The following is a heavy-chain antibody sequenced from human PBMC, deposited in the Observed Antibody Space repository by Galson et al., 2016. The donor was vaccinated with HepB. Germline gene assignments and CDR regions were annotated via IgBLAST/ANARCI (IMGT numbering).Heavy chain of an antibody. D-gene: IGHD1-26*01. Sequence: SLRLSCAASGFAVSSNFLTWVRQAPGKGLEWVSLIYSGGGTNYADSVKGRFTISRDNSNNTLYLQMNSLRVDDTAVYYCARGGASSPGGSWGQGTLVTVSS. CDR3: ARGGASSPGGS. CDR2: IYSGGGT. CDR1: GFAVSSNF. V-gene: IGHV3-53*01. J-gene: IGHJ5*02.